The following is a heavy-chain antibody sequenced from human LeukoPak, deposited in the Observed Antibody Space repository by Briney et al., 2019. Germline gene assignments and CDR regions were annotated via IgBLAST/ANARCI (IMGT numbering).Heavy chain of an antibody. CDR2: ISWNSGSI. V-gene: IGHV3-9*01. J-gene: IGHJ6*02. CDR3: AKAAGVSASGYYYYYGMDV. Sequence: GGSPRPSCAASGFTFDDYAMHWVRQAPGKGLEWVSGISWNSGSIGYADSVKGRFTISRDNAKNSLYLQMNSLRAEDTALYYCAKAAGVSASGYYYYYGMDVWGQGTTVTVSS. CDR1: GFTFDDYA. D-gene: IGHD3-10*01.